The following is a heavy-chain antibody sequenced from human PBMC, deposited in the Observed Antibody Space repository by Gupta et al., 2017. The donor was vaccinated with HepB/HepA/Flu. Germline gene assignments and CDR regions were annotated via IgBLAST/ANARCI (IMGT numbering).Heavy chain of an antibody. J-gene: IGHJ3*02. CDR2: IYSDGSST. V-gene: IGHV3-74*01. CDR1: GFRFSSYW. D-gene: IGHD1-26*01. Sequence: EVQLVESGGGLVQPGGSLRLSCAASGFRFSSYWMHWVRQAPGKGLMWVSRIYSDGSSTNYADYVKGRCTISRDNAKNTMYLQMNSLRAEDTDVYYCARVAYSGIQRPRGLGAAFDIWGQGTMVSVSS. CDR3: ARVAYSGIQRPRGLGAAFDI.